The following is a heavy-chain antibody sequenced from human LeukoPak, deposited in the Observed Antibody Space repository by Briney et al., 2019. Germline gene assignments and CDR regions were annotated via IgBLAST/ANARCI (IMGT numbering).Heavy chain of an antibody. CDR2: IRGSGGST. CDR1: GFTFSSYA. Sequence: PGGSLRLSCAASGFTFSSYAMSWVRQAPGKGLEWVSAIRGSGGSTYYADSVKGRFTISRDNSKNTLCLQMNSLRAEDTAVYYCAKGGLRWKTAPFDYWGQGTLVTVSS. J-gene: IGHJ4*02. CDR3: AKGGLRWKTAPFDY. V-gene: IGHV3-23*01. D-gene: IGHD4-23*01.